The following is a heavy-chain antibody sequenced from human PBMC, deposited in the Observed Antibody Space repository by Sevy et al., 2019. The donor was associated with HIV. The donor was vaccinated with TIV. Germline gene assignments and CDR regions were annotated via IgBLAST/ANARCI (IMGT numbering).Heavy chain of an antibody. CDR3: ARDGTGYYDSSGYDAFDI. Sequence: GGSLRLSCAASGFTFSSYAMHWVRQAPGKGLEWVAVISYDGSNKYYADSVKGRFTISRDNCKNTLYLQMNSLRAEDTAVYYCARDGTGYYDSSGYDAFDIWGQGTMVTVSS. CDR2: ISYDGSNK. V-gene: IGHV3-30*04. D-gene: IGHD3-22*01. J-gene: IGHJ3*02. CDR1: GFTFSSYA.